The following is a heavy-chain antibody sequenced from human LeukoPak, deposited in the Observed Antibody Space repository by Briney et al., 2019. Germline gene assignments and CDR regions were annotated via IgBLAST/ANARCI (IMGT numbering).Heavy chain of an antibody. J-gene: IGHJ4*02. V-gene: IGHV3-53*05. CDR3: ARDATPYYDSSGYLDY. CDR1: GFTVSSNY. CDR2: IYSGGST. Sequence: GGSLRLSCAASGFTVSSNYMSWVRQAPGKGLEWFSVIYSGGSTYYADSVKGRFTISRENSKNTLYLQMNSLRTEDTAVYYCARDATPYYDSSGYLDYLGQGTLVTVSS. D-gene: IGHD3-22*01.